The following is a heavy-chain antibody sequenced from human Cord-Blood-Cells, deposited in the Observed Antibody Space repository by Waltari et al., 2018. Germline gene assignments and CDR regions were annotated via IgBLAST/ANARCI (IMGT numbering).Heavy chain of an antibody. V-gene: IGHV1-2*04. D-gene: IGHD6-19*01. CDR1: GYTFTGYS. Sequence: QVQLVQSGAEVKKPGASVKVSCKASGYTFTGYSMHWVRQAPGQGLEWMGWINPNSGGTNYAQKFQGWVTMTRDTSISTAYMELSRLRSDDTVVYYCARGGRSSGYYYYGMDVWGQGTTVTVSS. J-gene: IGHJ6*02. CDR2: INPNSGGT. CDR3: ARGGRSSGYYYYGMDV.